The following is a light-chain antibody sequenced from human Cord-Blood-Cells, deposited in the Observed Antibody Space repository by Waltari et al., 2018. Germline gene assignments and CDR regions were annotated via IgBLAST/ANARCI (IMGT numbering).Light chain of an antibody. Sequence: DIQMTQSPSSLSASVGDRVTITCRASQSISSYLNWYQQKPGKAPKLLIYAASSLQSGVPSRFSGSGSGTDFILTISSLQPEDFATYYCQQSYSTPRPFGGGTKVEIK. CDR2: AAS. V-gene: IGKV1-39*01. CDR1: QSISSY. CDR3: QQSYSTPRP. J-gene: IGKJ4*01.